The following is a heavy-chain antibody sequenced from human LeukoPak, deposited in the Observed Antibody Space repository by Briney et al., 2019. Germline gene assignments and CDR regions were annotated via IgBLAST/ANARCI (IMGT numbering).Heavy chain of an antibody. CDR1: GFTFSSYA. V-gene: IGHV3-30*04. CDR2: ISYDGSNK. Sequence: GRSLRLSCAASGFTFSSYAMHWVRQAPGKGLEWVAVISYDGSNKYYADSVKGRFTISRDNSKNTLYLQMNSLRAEDTAVYYCARPGGPFLTGYQRYFDYWGQGTLVTVSS. J-gene: IGHJ4*02. CDR3: ARPGGPFLTGYQRYFDY. D-gene: IGHD3-9*01.